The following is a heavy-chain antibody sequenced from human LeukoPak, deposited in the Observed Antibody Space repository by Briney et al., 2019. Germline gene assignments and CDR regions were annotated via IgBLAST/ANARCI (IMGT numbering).Heavy chain of an antibody. Sequence: QTGGSLRLSCAASGFTFSRYWMHWVRQAPGKGPVWVSRMNSDGSSTSYADSVKGRFTISRDNAKNSLYLQMNTLRAEDTAVYFCARGVIVGATTGDDALDIWGQGTMVTVSS. CDR2: MNSDGSST. CDR3: ARGVIVGATTGDDALDI. CDR1: GFTFSRYW. V-gene: IGHV3-74*01. D-gene: IGHD1-26*01. J-gene: IGHJ3*02.